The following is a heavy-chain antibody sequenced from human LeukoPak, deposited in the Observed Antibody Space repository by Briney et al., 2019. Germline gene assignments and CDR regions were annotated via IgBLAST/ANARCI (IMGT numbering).Heavy chain of an antibody. CDR1: GYTFTGYY. V-gene: IGHV1-2*02. CDR2: INPNSGGT. CDR3: ARRVFSGWGYYFDY. D-gene: IGHD6-19*01. J-gene: IGHJ4*02. Sequence: ASVKVSCKASGYTFTGYYMHWVRQVPGQGLEWMGWINPNSGGTNYAQKFQGRVTMTRDTSISTAYMELSSLRSDDTAIYYCARRVFSGWGYYFDYWGQGTLVTVSS.